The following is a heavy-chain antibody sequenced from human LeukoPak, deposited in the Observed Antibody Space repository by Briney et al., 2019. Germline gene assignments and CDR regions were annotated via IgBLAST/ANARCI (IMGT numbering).Heavy chain of an antibody. Sequence: SETLSLTCTVSGGSISSSSYYWGWIRRSPGKGLEWIGSIYYSGSTYYNPSLKSRVTISVDTSKNQFSLKLSSVTAADTAVYYCARHGGGYYYGSGSTHDAFDIWGQGTMVTVSS. CDR2: IYYSGST. J-gene: IGHJ3*02. D-gene: IGHD3-10*01. CDR3: ARHGGGYYYGSGSTHDAFDI. CDR1: GGSISSSSYY. V-gene: IGHV4-39*01.